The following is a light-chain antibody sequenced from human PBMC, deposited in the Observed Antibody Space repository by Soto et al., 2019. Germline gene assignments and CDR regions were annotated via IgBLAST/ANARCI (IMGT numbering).Light chain of an antibody. J-gene: IGKJ1*01. CDR1: ESVTSY. CDR3: QQRGSWPRT. Sequence: EIVLTQSPATLSLSPGERATLSCRASESVTSYLAWYQQKPGQAPRLLIHDASTRATGIPARFSGSGSGTDFTLTISSLEPEDFAVYYCQQRGSWPRTFGQGTKVEIK. V-gene: IGKV3-11*01. CDR2: DAS.